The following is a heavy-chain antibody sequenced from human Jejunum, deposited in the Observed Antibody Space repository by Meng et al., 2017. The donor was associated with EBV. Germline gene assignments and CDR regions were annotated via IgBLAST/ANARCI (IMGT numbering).Heavy chain of an antibody. Sequence: QLQLVGAGGGVVQPGRSLGLSCAAAGCTFSGHAMKWVRQAPGKGLKWVALISNDGNNKYYADSVKGRFTISRDNSKNTLYLQMNSLRVDATALYYCTREWGADYWGQGTLVTVSS. CDR2: ISNDGNNK. CDR1: GCTFSGHA. V-gene: IGHV3-30-3*01. CDR3: TREWGADY. J-gene: IGHJ4*02. D-gene: IGHD3-16*01.